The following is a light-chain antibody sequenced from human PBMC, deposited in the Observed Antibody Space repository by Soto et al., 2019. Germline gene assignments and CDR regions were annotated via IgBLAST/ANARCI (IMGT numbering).Light chain of an antibody. Sequence: ETVMTQSPATLSVSPGERATLSCGASQSVSTNLAWYQQKPGQVPRLLIYGASTRASDIPARFSGSGSGTEFPLTVSSRQSEDFAVYYCQQYNEWPLTFGGGTKVEI. V-gene: IGKV3-15*01. CDR1: QSVSTN. CDR2: GAS. J-gene: IGKJ4*01. CDR3: QQYNEWPLT.